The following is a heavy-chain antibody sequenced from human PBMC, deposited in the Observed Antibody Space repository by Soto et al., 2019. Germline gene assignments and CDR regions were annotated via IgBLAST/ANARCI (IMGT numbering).Heavy chain of an antibody. D-gene: IGHD3-9*01. Sequence: VLVNVCCKTSGYSFMSYGMSSDPQAPGQGLEWMGWISAYNGNTNYAQKLQGRVTITTGTSTSTAYMELRSLRSDETPVDYCARESGDWLYPTGSFDYRGQGTLVTRSS. V-gene: IGHV1-18*04. J-gene: IGHJ4*02. CDR2: ISAYNGNT. CDR3: ARESGDWLYPTGSFDY. CDR1: GYSFMSYG.